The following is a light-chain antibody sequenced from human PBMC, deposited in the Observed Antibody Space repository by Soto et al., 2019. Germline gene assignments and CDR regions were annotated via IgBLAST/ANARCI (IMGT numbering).Light chain of an antibody. V-gene: IGKV1-39*01. CDR3: QQSYTTPPT. CDR1: QAISNY. Sequence: DIQMTQSPSSLSASVGDVVTITCRASQAISNYLNWYQQQPGKAPKLLIYAASSLQSGVPSRFSGSGSGTEFTLTISSLQPEDFATYYCQQSYTTPPTFGGGTKVDIK. J-gene: IGKJ4*01. CDR2: AAS.